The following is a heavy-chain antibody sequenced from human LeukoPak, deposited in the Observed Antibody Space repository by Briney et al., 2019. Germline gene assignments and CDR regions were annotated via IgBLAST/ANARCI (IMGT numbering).Heavy chain of an antibody. CDR3: ARGPHYNGSGSYEYSHYYYYYGMDV. Sequence: PSETLSLTCAVYGGSFTGYYWTWIRQPPGKGLEWIGEINHSGSTNYNPSLTSRVTISFDTSKNQFSLKMSSVTAADTAVYYCARGPHYNGSGSYEYSHYYYYYGMDVWGKGTTVTVSS. J-gene: IGHJ6*04. D-gene: IGHD3-10*01. CDR1: GGSFTGYY. V-gene: IGHV4-34*01. CDR2: INHSGST.